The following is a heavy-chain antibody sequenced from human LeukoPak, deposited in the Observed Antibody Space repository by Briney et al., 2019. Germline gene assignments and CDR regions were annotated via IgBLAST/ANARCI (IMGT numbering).Heavy chain of an antibody. CDR1: GYTFTGYY. J-gene: IGHJ4*02. D-gene: IGHD1-26*01. CDR2: INPNSGGT. CDR3: ARDPPPLGSGSYGLSH. Sequence: ASVKVSCKASGYTFTGYYMHWVRQAPGQGLEWMGWINPNSGGTNYAQKFQGRVTMTRDTSISTAYMELSRLRSDDTAVYYCARDPPPLGSGSYGLSHWGQGTLVTVSS. V-gene: IGHV1-2*02.